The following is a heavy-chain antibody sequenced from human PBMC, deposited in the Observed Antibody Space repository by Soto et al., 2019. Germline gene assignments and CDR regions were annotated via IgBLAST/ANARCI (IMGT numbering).Heavy chain of an antibody. J-gene: IGHJ4*02. Sequence: SLRLSCAASGLTFDDYAMHWVRQAPGKGLEWVSGISWNSGSIGYADSVKGRFTISRDNAKNSLYLQMNSLRAEDTALYYCAKAGVDDSSGYYGLGYWGQGTLVTVSS. CDR1: GLTFDDYA. V-gene: IGHV3-9*01. D-gene: IGHD3-22*01. CDR3: AKAGVDDSSGYYGLGY. CDR2: ISWNSGSI.